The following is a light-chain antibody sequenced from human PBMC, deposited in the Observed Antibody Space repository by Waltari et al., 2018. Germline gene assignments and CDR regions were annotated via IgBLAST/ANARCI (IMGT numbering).Light chain of an antibody. Sequence: DIVMTQSPDSLAVSLGARATTHCKSSQSVLYSSNNLNYLAWYQQKPGQPPKLLIYWASTRESGVPDRFSGSGSGTDFTLTISSLQAEDVAVYYCQQYYGVPYTFGQGTKLEI. J-gene: IGKJ2*01. CDR2: WAS. V-gene: IGKV4-1*01. CDR1: QSVLYSSNNLNY. CDR3: QQYYGVPYT.